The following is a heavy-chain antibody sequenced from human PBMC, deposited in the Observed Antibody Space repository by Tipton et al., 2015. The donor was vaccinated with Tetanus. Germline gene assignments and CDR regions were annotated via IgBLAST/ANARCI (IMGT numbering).Heavy chain of an antibody. D-gene: IGHD3-3*01. CDR1: GFTFSSYW. CDR3: ARANYDFPKKGPFDS. J-gene: IGHJ4*02. V-gene: IGHV3-7*01. CDR2: IKQDGSAK. Sequence: GSLRLSCAASGFTFSSYWMSWVRQAPGKGLEWVANIKQDGSAKYYVDSVKGRFTISRDNAKNSLYLQMNSLRAEDTAVYYCARANYDFPKKGPFDSWGQGSLVIVSS.